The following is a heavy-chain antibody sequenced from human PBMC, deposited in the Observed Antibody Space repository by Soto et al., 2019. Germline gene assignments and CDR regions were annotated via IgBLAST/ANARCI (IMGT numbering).Heavy chain of an antibody. CDR3: ATWYSGSPRY. J-gene: IGHJ4*02. D-gene: IGHD1-26*01. CDR1: GFTLSDHY. Sequence: EVQLVESGGGLVQPGGSLRLSCAASGFTLSDHYMDWVRQAPGKGLEWVGRTKNKANNHIIEYAASVKGRFTISRDDSKNSLYLQMNNLRTEDTAVYYCATWYSGSPRYWGQGTLVTVSS. V-gene: IGHV3-72*01. CDR2: TKNKANNHII.